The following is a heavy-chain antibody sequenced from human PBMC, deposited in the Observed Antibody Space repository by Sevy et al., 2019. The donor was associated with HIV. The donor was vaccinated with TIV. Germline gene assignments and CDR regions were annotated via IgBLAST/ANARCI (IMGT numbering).Heavy chain of an antibody. V-gene: IGHV4-34*01. CDR1: GGSFSGYY. CDR3: ARHCSGTSCSQAFDI. D-gene: IGHD2-2*01. J-gene: IGHJ3*02. Sequence: SDTLSLTCAVYGGSFSGYYWSWIRQPPGKGLEWIGEINHSGGTNYNPSLKSRVTISVDTSKNQFSLKLSSVTAADTAVYYCARHCSGTSCSQAFDIWGQGTMVTVSS. CDR2: INHSGGT.